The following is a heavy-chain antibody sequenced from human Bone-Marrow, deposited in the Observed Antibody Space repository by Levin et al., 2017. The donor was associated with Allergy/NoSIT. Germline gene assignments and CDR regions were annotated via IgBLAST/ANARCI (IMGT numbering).Heavy chain of an antibody. D-gene: IGHD5-12*01. V-gene: IGHV3-64*02. Sequence: GGSLRLSCVASGFRFSGYSMHWVRQAQGKGLEYVATINDRGGNAYYGDSVRGRFTVSRDDSTNAVFLQMGSLRDADTGIYYCARGLGGSGFDVSDRWGQGTLVTVSS. CDR2: INDRGGNA. CDR3: ARGLGGSGFDVSDR. CDR1: GFRFSGYS. J-gene: IGHJ4*02.